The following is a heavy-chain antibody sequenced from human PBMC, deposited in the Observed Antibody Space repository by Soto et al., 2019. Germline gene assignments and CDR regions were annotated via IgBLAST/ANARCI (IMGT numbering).Heavy chain of an antibody. V-gene: IGHV4-59*04. J-gene: IGHJ4*02. CDR1: GGSISSYY. CDR2: IDYNGVT. Sequence: SETQSLTCTVSGGSISSYYWGWIRQPPGRGLEWIGNIDYNGVTYSNPSLKSRVTISRDTSKNQFSLKLTSVTAADTALYYCGKVLVGATGHTDSDSWGPGTLVTVSS. D-gene: IGHD2-15*01. CDR3: GKVLVGATGHTDSDS.